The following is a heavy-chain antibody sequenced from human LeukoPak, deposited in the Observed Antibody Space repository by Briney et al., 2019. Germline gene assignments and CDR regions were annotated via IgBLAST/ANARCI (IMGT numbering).Heavy chain of an antibody. CDR3: AGVRAYYSSSFLDYYYMDV. D-gene: IGHD6-6*01. CDR2: IIPIFGTA. J-gene: IGHJ6*03. Sequence: SVKVSCKASGYTFTSSGISWVRQAPGQGLEWMGGIIPIFGTANYAQKFQGRVTITADESTSTAYMELSSLRSEDTAVYYCAGVRAYYSSSFLDYYYMDVWGKGTTVTVSS. CDR1: GYTFTSSG. V-gene: IGHV1-69*13.